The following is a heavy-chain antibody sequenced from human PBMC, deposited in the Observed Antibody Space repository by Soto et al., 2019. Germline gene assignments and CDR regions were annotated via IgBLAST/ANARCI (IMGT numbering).Heavy chain of an antibody. CDR3: ARDRIAVAGNPEYFQH. D-gene: IGHD6-19*01. Sequence: PGGPMRLSCGASEVTISSYAMHWFRQTPGKGLEEVSAIISNGGSTYYANSVKGRFTISRDNSKNTLYLQMNSLRAEDTAVYYCARDRIAVAGNPEYFQHWGQGTLVTVSS. J-gene: IGHJ1*01. V-gene: IGHV3-64*01. CDR1: EVTISSYA. CDR2: IISNGGST.